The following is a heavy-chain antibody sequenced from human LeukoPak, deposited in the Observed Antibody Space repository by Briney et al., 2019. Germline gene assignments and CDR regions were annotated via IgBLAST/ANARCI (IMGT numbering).Heavy chain of an antibody. Sequence: SETLSLTCTVSGGSISSYYWSWIRQPPGKGLEWIGYIYYSGSTNYNPSLKSRVTISVDTSKNQFSLKLSSVTAADTAVYYCARATLGYCSGGSCYPDHFDYWGQGTLATVSS. CDR3: ARATLGYCSGGSCYPDHFDY. J-gene: IGHJ4*02. V-gene: IGHV4-59*01. CDR1: GGSISSYY. D-gene: IGHD2-15*01. CDR2: IYYSGST.